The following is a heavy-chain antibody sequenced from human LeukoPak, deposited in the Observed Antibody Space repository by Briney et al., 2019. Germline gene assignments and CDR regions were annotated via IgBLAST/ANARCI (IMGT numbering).Heavy chain of an antibody. CDR3: ARDIVMVTYWFDP. Sequence: ASVKVSCKASGYTFTDYYMHWVRRAPGQGLEWMGWITPSGGTNYPQKFQGRVAITWDTSITTAYMDLSRLTSDDTAVYYCARDIVMVTYWFDPWGQGTLVTVSS. J-gene: IGHJ5*02. CDR1: GYTFTDYY. CDR2: ITPSGGT. V-gene: IGHV1-2*02. D-gene: IGHD5-18*01.